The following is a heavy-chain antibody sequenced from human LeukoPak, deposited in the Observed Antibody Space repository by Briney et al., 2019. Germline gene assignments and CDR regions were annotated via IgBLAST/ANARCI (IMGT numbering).Heavy chain of an antibody. V-gene: IGHV3-21*01. CDR3: AKDRSSGSYYVGYYYYGMDV. Sequence: GGSLRLSCAASGFTFSSYSMNWVRQAPGKGLEWVSSISSSSSYIYYGDSVKGRFTISRDNSKNTLYLQMNSLRAEDTAVYYCAKDRSSGSYYVGYYYYGMDVWGQGTTVTVSS. CDR1: GFTFSSYS. CDR2: ISSSSSYI. J-gene: IGHJ6*02. D-gene: IGHD1-26*01.